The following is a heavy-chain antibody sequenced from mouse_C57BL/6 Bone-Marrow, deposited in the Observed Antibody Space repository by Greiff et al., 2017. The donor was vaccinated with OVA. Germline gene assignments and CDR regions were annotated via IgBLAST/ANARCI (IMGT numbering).Heavy chain of an antibody. Sequence: VQLQQSGAELVRPGASVKLSCTASGFNIKDDYMHWVKPRPEQGLEWIGWIDPENGDTESASKFQGKATITADTSSNTAYLQLSSLTSEDTAVYYCTSYDGFDYWGQGTTLTVSS. CDR2: IDPENGDT. V-gene: IGHV14-4*01. CDR3: TSYDGFDY. J-gene: IGHJ2*01. D-gene: IGHD2-3*01. CDR1: GFNIKDDY.